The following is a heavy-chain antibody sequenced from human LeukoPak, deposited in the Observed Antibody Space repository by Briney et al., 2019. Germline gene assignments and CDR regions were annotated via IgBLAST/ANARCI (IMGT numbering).Heavy chain of an antibody. D-gene: IGHD6-19*01. CDR3: ARRVAVTGIYCFDH. Sequence: SETLSLTCTVSGGSISTYYCSWIRQPPPQGLEWIGYVYYSGATNYNPSLKSRVTISLDTSKNQFSLRLTSVTAADTAVYYCARRVAVTGIYCFDHWGQGTPVTVSS. CDR2: VYYSGAT. CDR1: GGSISTYY. V-gene: IGHV4-59*12. J-gene: IGHJ4*02.